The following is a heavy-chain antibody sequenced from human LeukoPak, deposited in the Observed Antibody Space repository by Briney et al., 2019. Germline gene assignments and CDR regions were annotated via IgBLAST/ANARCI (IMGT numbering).Heavy chain of an antibody. CDR2: IIPIFGTA. D-gene: IGHD3-22*01. CDR3: ARLGGYDSSGYYYYFDY. V-gene: IGHV1-69*05. Sequence: SVKVSCKASGGTFSSYAISWVRQAPGQGLEWMGGIIPIFGTANYAQKFQGRVTITTDESTSTAYMELSSLRSEDTAVYYCARLGGYDSSGYYYYFDYWSQGTLVTVSS. J-gene: IGHJ4*02. CDR1: GGTFSSYA.